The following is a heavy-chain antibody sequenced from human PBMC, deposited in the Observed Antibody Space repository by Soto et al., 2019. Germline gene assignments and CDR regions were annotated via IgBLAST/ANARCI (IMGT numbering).Heavy chain of an antibody. Sequence: EVPLVESGGGLVKPGGSLRLSCISSGFTFRTYTMNWVRQAPGKGLEWVSGIRGFSPYTFYAESVKGRFTIARDNAKNSLYLQVNSLRAEDTAVYYCARDRGYDVHDYYYIAMDVCGQGTTVTVSS. CDR1: GFTFRTYT. D-gene: IGHD3-10*01. CDR2: IRGFSPYT. CDR3: ARDRGYDVHDYYYIAMDV. V-gene: IGHV3-21*01. J-gene: IGHJ6*02.